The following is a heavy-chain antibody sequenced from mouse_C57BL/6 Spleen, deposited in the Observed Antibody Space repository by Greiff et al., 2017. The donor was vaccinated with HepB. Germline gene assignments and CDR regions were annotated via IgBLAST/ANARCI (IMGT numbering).Heavy chain of an antibody. J-gene: IGHJ2*01. D-gene: IGHD3-1*01. CDR3: ARHDSGY. V-gene: IGHV5-6*01. CDR1: GFTFSSYG. CDR2: ISSGGSYT. Sequence: EVKLVESGGDLVKPGGSLKLSCAASGFTFSSYGMSWVRQTPDKRLEWVATISSGGSYTYYPDSVKGRFTISRDNAKNTLYLQMSSLKSEDTAMYYCARHDSGYWGQGTTLTVSS.